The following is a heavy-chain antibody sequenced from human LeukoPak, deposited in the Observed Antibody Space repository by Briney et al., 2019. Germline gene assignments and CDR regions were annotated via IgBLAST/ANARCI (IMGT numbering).Heavy chain of an antibody. CDR1: GFTFSSYS. D-gene: IGHD3-22*01. V-gene: IGHV3-48*04. CDR3: ARDGYYDSSGYSTEGDAFDI. J-gene: IGHJ3*02. CDR2: ISSSSSTI. Sequence: PGGSLRLSCAASGFTFSSYSMNWVRQAPGKGLEWVSYISSSSSTIYYADSVKGRFTISRDNAKNSLYLQMNSLRAEDTAVYYCARDGYYDSSGYSTEGDAFDIWGQGTMVTVSS.